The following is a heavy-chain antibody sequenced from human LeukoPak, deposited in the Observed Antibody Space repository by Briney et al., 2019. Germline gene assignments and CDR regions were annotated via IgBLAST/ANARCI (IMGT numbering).Heavy chain of an antibody. J-gene: IGHJ4*02. V-gene: IGHV3-30-3*01. CDR1: GFTFSSYA. CDR2: ISYDGSNK. D-gene: IGHD4-17*01. Sequence: GGSLRLSCAASGFTFSSYAMHWVRQAPGKGLEWVAVISYDGSNKYYADSVKGRFTISRDNSKNTLYLQMNSLRAEDTAVYYCARENGDYDEWSFDYWGQGTLVTVSS. CDR3: ARENGDYDEWSFDY.